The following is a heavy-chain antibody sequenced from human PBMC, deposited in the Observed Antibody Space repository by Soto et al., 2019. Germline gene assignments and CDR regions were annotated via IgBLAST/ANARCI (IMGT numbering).Heavy chain of an antibody. V-gene: IGHV3-21*01. CDR2: IGRRSDI. J-gene: IGHJ6*02. CDR3: AREETAWPLAYGLDV. CDR1: GFSFSTYI. D-gene: IGHD2-21*02. Sequence: LRLSCEASGFSFSTYIMHWVRQAPGKGLEWVSSIGRRSDIYYADSVKGRFTISRDNAKNSVSLQMNSLRDEDTAVYYCAREETAWPLAYGLDVWGQGTTVTVSS.